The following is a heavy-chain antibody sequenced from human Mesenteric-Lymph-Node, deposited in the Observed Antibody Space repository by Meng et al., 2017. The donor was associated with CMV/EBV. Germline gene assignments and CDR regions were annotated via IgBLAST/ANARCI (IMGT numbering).Heavy chain of an antibody. Sequence: GGSLRLSCAASGFTFSSYAMSWVRQAPGKGLEWVSAISGSGGSTYYADSVKGRFTISRDNSKNTLYLQMNSLRAEDTAVYYCAKEFWSGYYKASHGDYWGQGTLVTVSS. V-gene: IGHV3-23*01. CDR3: AKEFWSGYYKASHGDY. CDR1: GFTFSSYA. CDR2: ISGSGGST. D-gene: IGHD3-3*01. J-gene: IGHJ4*02.